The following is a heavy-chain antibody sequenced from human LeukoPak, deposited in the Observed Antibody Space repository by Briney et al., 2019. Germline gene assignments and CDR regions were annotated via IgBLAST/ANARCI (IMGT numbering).Heavy chain of an antibody. CDR3: AKDQSGYDTYDY. CDR1: GFTLSNYA. Sequence: GGSLRLSCAASGFTLSNYAMSWVRQAPGKGLEWVSAITSIGGSTYYADSVKGRFTISRDNSKNTLYLQMNSLRVDDTAVYYCAKDQSGYDTYDYWGQGTLVTVSS. D-gene: IGHD5-12*01. J-gene: IGHJ4*02. CDR2: ITSIGGST. V-gene: IGHV3-23*01.